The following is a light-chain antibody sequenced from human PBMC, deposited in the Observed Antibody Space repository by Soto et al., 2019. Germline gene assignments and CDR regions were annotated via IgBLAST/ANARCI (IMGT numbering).Light chain of an antibody. CDR2: GAS. CDR1: QSVSSN. Sequence: EIVMTHSPATLSVSPWEIATLSCRASQSVSSNLAWYQQKPGQAPRLLIYGASTRATGIPARFSCSGSGTEFTLIISSLQSEDFAVYYCQQYNNWWTFGQGTKVDIK. J-gene: IGKJ1*01. CDR3: QQYNNWWT. V-gene: IGKV3-15*01.